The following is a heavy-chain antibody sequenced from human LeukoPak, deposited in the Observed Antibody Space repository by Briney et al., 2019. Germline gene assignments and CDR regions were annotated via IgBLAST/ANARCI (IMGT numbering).Heavy chain of an antibody. J-gene: IGHJ4*02. CDR3: ATSHIAAAGFDY. Sequence: MPSETLSLTCTVSGGSISSYYWSWIRQPAGRGLEWIGRIYTSGSTNYNPSLKSRVTMTVDTSKNQFSLKLSSVTAADTAVYYCATSHIAAAGFDYWGQGTLATVSS. CDR1: GGSISSYY. CDR2: IYTSGST. D-gene: IGHD6-13*01. V-gene: IGHV4-4*07.